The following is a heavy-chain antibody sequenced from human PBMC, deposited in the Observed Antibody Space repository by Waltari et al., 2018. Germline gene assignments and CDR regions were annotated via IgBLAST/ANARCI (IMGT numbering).Heavy chain of an antibody. CDR2: ISPRGGAAP. CDR1: GGTFGSYA. CDR3: ARRQLGGAFDP. J-gene: IGHJ5*02. Sequence: QVQLVQSGAEVKKPGSSVKVSCKASGGTFGSYAISWVRQAPGEGLGWMGGISPRGGAAPNYAQKCQGRLTVTADESTATVYMDLSSLRSDDTTVYYWARRQLGGAFDPWGQGTLVSVSS. V-gene: IGHV1-69*12. D-gene: IGHD3-16*01.